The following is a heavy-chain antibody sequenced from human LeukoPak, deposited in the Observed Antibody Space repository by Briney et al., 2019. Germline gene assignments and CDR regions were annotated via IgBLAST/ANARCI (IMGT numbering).Heavy chain of an antibody. CDR1: GFTFSSYA. CDR3: AKVLIRGALWFDP. Sequence: GGSLRLSCAASGFTFSSYAISWVRQAPGKGLEWVSAISGSGASTYYADSVKGRSTISRDNPKNTLYLQLNSLRAEDTAVYYCAKVLIRGALWFDPWGQGTLVTVSS. CDR2: ISGSGAST. V-gene: IGHV3-23*01. D-gene: IGHD3-10*01. J-gene: IGHJ5*02.